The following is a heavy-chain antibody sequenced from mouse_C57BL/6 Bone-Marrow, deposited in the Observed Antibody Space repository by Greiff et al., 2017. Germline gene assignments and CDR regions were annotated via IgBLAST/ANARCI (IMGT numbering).Heavy chain of an antibody. CDR2: FYPGSGSI. CDR1: GYTFTEYT. Sequence: VKLMESGAELVKPGASVKLSCKASGYTFTEYTIHWVKQRSGQGLEWIGWFYPGSGSIKYNEKFKDKATLTADKSSSTVYMELSRLTSEDSAVYFCARHEDRYYAMDYWGQGTSVTVSS. V-gene: IGHV1-62-2*01. J-gene: IGHJ4*01. CDR3: ARHEDRYYAMDY.